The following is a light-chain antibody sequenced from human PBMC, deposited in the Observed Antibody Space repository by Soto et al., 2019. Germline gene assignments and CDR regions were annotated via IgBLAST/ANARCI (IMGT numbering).Light chain of an antibody. V-gene: IGKV1-39*01. Sequence: DIQMTQSPSSLSASVGDRVIITCRASQTISSHLNWYQQKPGKAPKLVIYAVSGLQRGVASRFSGSGSESEFTLTISRLQPEDFATYYCQQTYRGRTFGRGTKVEVK. J-gene: IGKJ1*01. CDR1: QTISSH. CDR3: QQTYRGRT. CDR2: AVS.